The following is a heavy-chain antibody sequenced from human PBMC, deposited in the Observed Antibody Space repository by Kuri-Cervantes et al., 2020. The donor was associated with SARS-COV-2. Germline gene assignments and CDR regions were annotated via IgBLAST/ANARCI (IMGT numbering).Heavy chain of an antibody. CDR2: IIPILGTA. V-gene: IGHV1-69*04. Sequence: SSVKVSCKASGGTFSSYAISWVRQAPGQGLEWMGRIIPILGTANYAQKFQGRVTITADKSTSTAYMEPSSLRSEDTAVYYCARDLVVPAASGTDYWGQGPLVTVSS. CDR3: ARDLVVPAASGTDY. CDR1: GGTFSSYA. J-gene: IGHJ4*02. D-gene: IGHD2-2*01.